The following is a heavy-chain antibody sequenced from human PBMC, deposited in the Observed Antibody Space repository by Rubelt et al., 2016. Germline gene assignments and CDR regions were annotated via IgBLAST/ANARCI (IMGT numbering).Heavy chain of an antibody. CDR2: INHSGST. J-gene: IGHJ5*02. V-gene: IGHV4-34*01. CDR3: ARGLARAAAAPRRLWFDP. Sequence: QVQLQQWGAGLLKPSETLSLTCAVYGGSFSGYYWSWIRQPPGKGLAWIGEINHSGSTNYNPSLKRRVTRSVDKSKTQFSRKLSPVPAADTAVYYCARGLARAAAAPRRLWFDPWGQGTLVTVSS. D-gene: IGHD6-13*01. CDR1: GGSFSGYY.